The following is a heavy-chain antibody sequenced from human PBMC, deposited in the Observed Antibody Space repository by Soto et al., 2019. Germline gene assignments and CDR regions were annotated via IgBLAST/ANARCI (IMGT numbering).Heavy chain of an antibody. CDR2: INPNSGGT. V-gene: IGHV1-2*02. J-gene: IGHJ6*02. D-gene: IGHD3-3*01. CDR1: GYTFISYG. CDR3: ARDRNYDFWSGYSPDYYYYGMDV. Sequence: ASVKVSCKSSGYTFISYGINWVRQAPGQGLEWMGWINPNSGGTNYAQKFQGRVTMTRDTSISTAYMELSRLRSDDTAVYYCARDRNYDFWSGYSPDYYYYGMDVWGQGTTVTVSS.